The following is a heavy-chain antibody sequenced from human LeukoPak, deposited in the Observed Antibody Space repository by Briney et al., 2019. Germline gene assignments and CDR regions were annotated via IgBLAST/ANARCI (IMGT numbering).Heavy chain of an antibody. Sequence: GGSLRLSCATSGVTFSDYYMSWIRQAPGKGLEWVSYISGSGSTKYYADSVKGRFTISRDNAKNSLYLQMNSLRAEDTAVYYCASTARSPVDAFDIWGQGTMVTVSS. CDR1: GVTFSDYY. V-gene: IGHV3-11*04. CDR3: ASTARSPVDAFDI. J-gene: IGHJ3*02. CDR2: ISGSGSTK. D-gene: IGHD2-21*02.